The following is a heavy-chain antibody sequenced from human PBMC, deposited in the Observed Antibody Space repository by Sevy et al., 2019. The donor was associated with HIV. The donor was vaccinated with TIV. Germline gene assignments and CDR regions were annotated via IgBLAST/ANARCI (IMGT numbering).Heavy chain of an antibody. CDR3: ELYGDYEGDQNYYFDY. CDR1: GGSISSSSYY. V-gene: IGHV4-39*01. D-gene: IGHD4-17*01. CDR2: IYYSGST. Sequence: SETLSLTCTVSGGSISSSSYYWGWIRQPPGKGLEWIGSIYYSGSTYYNPSLKSRVTISVDTSKNQFSLKLSSVTAADTAVYYSELYGDYEGDQNYYFDYWGQGTLVTVSS. J-gene: IGHJ4*02.